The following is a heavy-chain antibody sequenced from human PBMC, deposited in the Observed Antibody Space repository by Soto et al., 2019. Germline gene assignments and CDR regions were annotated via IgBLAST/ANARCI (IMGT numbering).Heavy chain of an antibody. Sequence: QVQLQESGPGLVKPSQTLSLTCTVSGGSISSGGYYWSWIRQHPGKGLEWIGYIYYIGSTYYNPSLKSRVTISVDTSKNQFSLKLSSVTAADTAVYYCAASCVACGGFNYYGMDVWGQGTTVTVSS. CDR1: GGSISSGGYY. J-gene: IGHJ6*02. CDR3: AASCVACGGFNYYGMDV. V-gene: IGHV4-31*03. CDR2: IYYIGST. D-gene: IGHD2-21*01.